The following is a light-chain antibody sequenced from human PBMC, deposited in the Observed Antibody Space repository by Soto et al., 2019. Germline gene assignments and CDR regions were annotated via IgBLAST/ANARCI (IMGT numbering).Light chain of an antibody. J-gene: IGKJ1*01. Sequence: EIVMTQSPATLSVSPGERATLSCRASQSVSSNLAWYQQKPGQAPRLLIYGASTRATGIPARFSGSGSGTEFSLTICCLQHEDFLAYYCQQYNSWTFGQPTKVEIK. V-gene: IGKV3-15*01. CDR2: GAS. CDR3: QQYNSWT. CDR1: QSVSSN.